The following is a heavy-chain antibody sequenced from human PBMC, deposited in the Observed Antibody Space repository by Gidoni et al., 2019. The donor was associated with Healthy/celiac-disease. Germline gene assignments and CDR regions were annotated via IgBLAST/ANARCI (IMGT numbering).Heavy chain of an antibody. Sequence: EVQLVQSGGVVVLPVGSLRLSCAASGFTFDDYAMHWVRQAPGKGLEWVSLSSWDGGSTYYADSVKGRFTISRDNSKNSLYLQMNSLRAEDTALYYCAKADVDTAMVDYWGQGTLVTVSS. CDR3: AKADVDTAMVDY. CDR2: SSWDGGST. CDR1: GFTFDDYA. J-gene: IGHJ4*02. V-gene: IGHV3-43D*03. D-gene: IGHD5-18*01.